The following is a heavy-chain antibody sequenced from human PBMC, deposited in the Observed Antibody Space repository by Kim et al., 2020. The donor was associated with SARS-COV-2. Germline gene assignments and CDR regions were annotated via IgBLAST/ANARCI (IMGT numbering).Heavy chain of an antibody. CDR3: ARPLQNTVILTGYWEYYFDY. D-gene: IGHD3-9*01. Sequence: ASVKVSCKASGYTFTSYGISWVRQAPGQGLEWMGWISAYNGNTNYAQKLQGRVTMTTDTSTSTAYMELRSLRSDDTAVYYCARPLQNTVILTGYWEYYFDYWGEGALGTVSS. CDR2: ISAYNGNT. V-gene: IGHV1-18*04. CDR1: GYTFTSYG. J-gene: IGHJ4*02.